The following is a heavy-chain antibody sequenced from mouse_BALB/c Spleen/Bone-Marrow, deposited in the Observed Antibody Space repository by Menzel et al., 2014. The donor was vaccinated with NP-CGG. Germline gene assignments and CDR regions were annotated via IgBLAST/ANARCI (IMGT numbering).Heavy chain of an antibody. D-gene: IGHD2-4*01. CDR1: GFSLTGYG. V-gene: IGHV2-6-7*01. J-gene: IGHJ4*01. Sequence: VKVEESGPGLVAPSQSLSITCTVSGFSLTGYGVSWVRQPPGKGLEWLGMIWGDGGTDYNSALKSRLSISKDNSKSQVFLKVNSLQTEDTARYYCARDSFLITRALDYWGQGTSVTVSS. CDR3: ARDSFLITRALDY. CDR2: IWGDGGT.